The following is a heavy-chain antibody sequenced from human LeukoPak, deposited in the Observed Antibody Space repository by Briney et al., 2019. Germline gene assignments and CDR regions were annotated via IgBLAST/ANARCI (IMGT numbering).Heavy chain of an antibody. J-gene: IGHJ3*02. CDR3: ARHYCSSTSCYRLGAFDI. Sequence: SETLSLTCAVYGGSFSGYYWSWIRQPPGKGLEWIGYIYYSGSTNYNPSLKSRVTISVDTSKNQFSLKLSSVTAADTAVYYCARHYCSSTSCYRLGAFDIWGQGTMVTVSS. CDR2: IYYSGST. D-gene: IGHD2-2*02. CDR1: GGSFSGYY. V-gene: IGHV4-59*08.